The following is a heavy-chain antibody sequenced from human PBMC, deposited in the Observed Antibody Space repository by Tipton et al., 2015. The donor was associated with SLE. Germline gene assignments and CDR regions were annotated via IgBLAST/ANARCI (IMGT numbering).Heavy chain of an antibody. D-gene: IGHD2/OR15-2a*01. V-gene: IGHV4-61*02. Sequence: LRLSCTVSGGSIEYGSYYWGWIRQPAGKGLEWIGRIDASGITNYNPSLKGRVSMSASRSKNQLSLKVTSVTAADTAVYYCARDNRGLLAGYYSYYYYMDVWGKGTTVTVSS. CDR2: IDASGIT. J-gene: IGHJ6*03. CDR3: ARDNRGLLAGYYSYYYYMDV. CDR1: GGSIEYGSYY.